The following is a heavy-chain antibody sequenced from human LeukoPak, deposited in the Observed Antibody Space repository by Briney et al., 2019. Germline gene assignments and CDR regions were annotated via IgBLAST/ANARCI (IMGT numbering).Heavy chain of an antibody. CDR1: GFTFSSYG. V-gene: IGHV3-30*02. CDR3: ARIAAGAGTHFDY. D-gene: IGHD6-13*01. J-gene: IGHJ4*02. Sequence: GGSLRLSCAASGFTFSSYGMHWVRQAPGKGLEWVAFIRYDGSNKYYADSVKGRFTISRDNSKNTLYLQMNSLRAEDTAVYYCARIAAGAGTHFDYWGQGTLVTVSS. CDR2: IRYDGSNK.